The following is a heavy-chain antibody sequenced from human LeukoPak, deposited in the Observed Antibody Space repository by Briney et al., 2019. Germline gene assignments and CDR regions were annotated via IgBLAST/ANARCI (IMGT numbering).Heavy chain of an antibody. CDR2: MYPDDSDP. V-gene: IGHV5-51*01. D-gene: IGHD3-10*01. CDR1: GYIFTNYW. Sequence: GESLKISCKGSGYIFTNYWIGWVRQMPGEGLEWMGIMYPDDSDPRYSPSFQGQIIISADKSISSAYLQWSGLKGSDTAMYYCATSMVRGVINRVFDYWGQGTLVTVSS. J-gene: IGHJ4*02. CDR3: ATSMVRGVINRVFDY.